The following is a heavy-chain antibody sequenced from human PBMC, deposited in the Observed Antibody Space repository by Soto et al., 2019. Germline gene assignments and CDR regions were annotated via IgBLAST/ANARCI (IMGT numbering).Heavy chain of an antibody. CDR3: AKELGDFLPFDY. V-gene: IGHV3-23*01. CDR1: GFTFSTYA. Sequence: EVQLLESGGGLVQPGGSLRLSCAASGFTFSTYAMSWVRQAPGKGLEWVSAISANSASIFYPDSVKGRFTISRDNSKNTLYLQMNSLRVEDTAVYYCAKELGDFLPFDYWGQGTLVTVSS. CDR2: ISANSASI. J-gene: IGHJ4*02. D-gene: IGHD4-17*01.